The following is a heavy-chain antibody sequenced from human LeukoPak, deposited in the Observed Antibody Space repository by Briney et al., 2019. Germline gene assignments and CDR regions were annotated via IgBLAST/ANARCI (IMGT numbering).Heavy chain of an antibody. D-gene: IGHD2-15*01. Sequence: GGSLRLSCAASGFTFSSYAMSWVRQAPGKGLEWVSAIRGSGDRTHYADSVKGRFTISRDNSKNALYLQMNSLRAEDTAVYYCAKIPQVVAATRGDYWGQGTLVTVSS. J-gene: IGHJ4*02. V-gene: IGHV3-23*01. CDR1: GFTFSSYA. CDR3: AKIPQVVAATRGDY. CDR2: IRGSGDRT.